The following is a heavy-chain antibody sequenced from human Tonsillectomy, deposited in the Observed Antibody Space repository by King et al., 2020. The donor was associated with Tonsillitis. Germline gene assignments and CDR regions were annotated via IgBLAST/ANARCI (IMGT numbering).Heavy chain of an antibody. Sequence: VQLVESGGGLVKPGGSLRLSCAASGFTFSTYDMTWVRQAPGKGLEWVSFISSSSSYISYADSVKGRFTVSTDNAKNSLYLQMNSLRDEDTAVYYCARRTPGDYYFDYWGQGSLVTVSS. J-gene: IGHJ4*02. CDR1: GFTFSTYD. V-gene: IGHV3-21*01. CDR3: ARRTPGDYYFDY. D-gene: IGHD4-17*01. CDR2: ISSSSSYI.